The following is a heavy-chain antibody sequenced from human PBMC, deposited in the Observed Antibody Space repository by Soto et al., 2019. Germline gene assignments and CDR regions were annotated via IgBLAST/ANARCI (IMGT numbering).Heavy chain of an antibody. CDR2: IYYSGST. D-gene: IGHD3-22*01. CDR3: AXVRHHYDNSGYQFYFDY. J-gene: IGHJ4*02. V-gene: IGHV4-59*01. CDR1: GASINAYY. Sequence: NPSETLSLTCSVSGASINAYYWSWIRQPPGKGLEWMGYIYYSGSTNYNPSLMSRVTISVATSKNHFSLKLISVTAADTAVYYCAXVRHHYDNSGYQFYFDYWGQGALVTVSS.